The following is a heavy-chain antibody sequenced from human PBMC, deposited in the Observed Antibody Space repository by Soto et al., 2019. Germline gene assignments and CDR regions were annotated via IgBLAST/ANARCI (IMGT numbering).Heavy chain of an antibody. CDR1: GGSISSGGYS. Sequence: SETLSLTCAVSGGSISSGGYSWSWIRQPPGKGLEWIGYIYHSGSTNYNPSLKSRVTISVDKSKNQFSLKLSSVTAADTAVYYCARARGGSYYVDYWGQGTLVTVSS. CDR2: IYHSGST. V-gene: IGHV4-30-2*01. D-gene: IGHD1-26*01. J-gene: IGHJ4*02. CDR3: ARARGGSYYVDY.